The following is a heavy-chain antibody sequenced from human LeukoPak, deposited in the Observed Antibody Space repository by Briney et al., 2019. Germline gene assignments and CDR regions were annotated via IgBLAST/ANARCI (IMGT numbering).Heavy chain of an antibody. D-gene: IGHD3-10*01. CDR1: GYSFTSYW. CDR2: IYPGNSDT. CDR3: AGGETYPRPDY. Sequence: GESLKISCKGSGYSFTSYWIGWARQMPGKGLEWMGIIYPGNSDTRYSPSFQGQVTISADKSISTAYLQWSSLKVSDTAMYYCAGGETYPRPDYWGQGTLVTVSS. V-gene: IGHV5-51*01. J-gene: IGHJ4*02.